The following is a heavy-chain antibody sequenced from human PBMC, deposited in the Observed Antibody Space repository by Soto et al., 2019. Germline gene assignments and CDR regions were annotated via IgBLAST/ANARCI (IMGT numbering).Heavy chain of an antibody. V-gene: IGHV4-61*08. CDR3: ARLGGYCSTTGCYGYYATDV. CDR1: GGSISSGGYY. D-gene: IGHD2-2*01. CDR2: IYYSGST. J-gene: IGHJ6*02. Sequence: SETLSLTCTVSGGSISSGGYYWSWIRQPPGKGLEWIGYIYYSGSTNYNPSLKSRVTISVDTSKNQFSLKLSSVTAADTAVYYCARLGGYCSTTGCYGYYATDVWGQGTTVTVSS.